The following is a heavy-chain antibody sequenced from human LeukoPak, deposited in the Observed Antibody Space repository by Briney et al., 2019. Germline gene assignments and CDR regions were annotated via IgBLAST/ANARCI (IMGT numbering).Heavy chain of an antibody. J-gene: IGHJ5*02. CDR3: ARVEKRAMVRGVSCRWFDP. Sequence: ASVKVSCKASGYTFTSYDINWVRQATGQGLEWMGWINPNSGNTGYAQKFQGRVTMTRNTSISTAYMELSSLRSEDTAVYYCARVEKRAMVRGVSCRWFDPWGQGTLVTVSS. CDR2: INPNSGNT. CDR1: GYTFTSYD. V-gene: IGHV1-8*01. D-gene: IGHD3-10*01.